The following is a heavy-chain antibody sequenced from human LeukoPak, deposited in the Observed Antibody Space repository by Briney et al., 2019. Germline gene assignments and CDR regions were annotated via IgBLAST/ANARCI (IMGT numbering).Heavy chain of an antibody. D-gene: IGHD3-10*01. J-gene: IGHJ6*02. Sequence: SETLSLTCTVSGGSISSYYWSWIRQPPGKGLEWIGYIYYSGSTNYNPSLKSRVTISVDMSKNQFSLKLSSVTAADTAVYYCARDHSYYGSGYYYGMDVWGQGTTVTVSS. V-gene: IGHV4-59*01. CDR1: GGSISSYY. CDR3: ARDHSYYGSGYYYGMDV. CDR2: IYYSGST.